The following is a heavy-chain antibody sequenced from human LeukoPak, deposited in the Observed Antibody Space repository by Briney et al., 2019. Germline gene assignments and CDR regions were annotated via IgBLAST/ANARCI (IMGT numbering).Heavy chain of an antibody. Sequence: GASVKVSCKASGGTFSSYAISWVRQGPGQGLEWMGGIIPIFGTANYAQKFQGRVTITADESTSTAYMELSSLRSEDTAVYYCARAERKYCSSTSCSAPYYYYYYGMDVWGKGTTVTVSS. CDR1: GGTFSSYA. CDR2: IIPIFGTA. V-gene: IGHV1-69*13. D-gene: IGHD2-2*01. CDR3: ARAERKYCSSTSCSAPYYYYYYGMDV. J-gene: IGHJ6*04.